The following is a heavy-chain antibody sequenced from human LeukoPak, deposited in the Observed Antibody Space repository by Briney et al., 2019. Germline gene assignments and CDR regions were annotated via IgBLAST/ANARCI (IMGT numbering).Heavy chain of an antibody. D-gene: IGHD3-10*01. V-gene: IGHV1-8*03. J-gene: IGHJ4*02. CDR2: MNPNSGDT. CDR1: GYTFTSYD. CDR3: ARGPHYYGSGSYDY. Sequence: ASVKVSCKASGYTFTSYDINWVRQATGQGLEWMGWMNPNSGDTGYAQKFQGRVTITRNTSISTAYMGLSSLRSEDTAVYYCARGPHYYGSGSYDYWGQGTLVTVSS.